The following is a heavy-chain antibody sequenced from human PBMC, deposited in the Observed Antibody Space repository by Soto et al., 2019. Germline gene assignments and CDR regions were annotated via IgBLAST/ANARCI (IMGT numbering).Heavy chain of an antibody. Sequence: GASVKVSCKASGYTFTSYAMHWVRQAPGQRLEWMGWINAGNGNTKYSQKFQGRVTITRDTSASTAYMELSSLRSEDTAVYYCARVGYDFWSGAVDYYFDYWGQGTLVTVSS. CDR3: ARVGYDFWSGAVDYYFDY. V-gene: IGHV1-3*01. D-gene: IGHD3-3*01. CDR1: GYTFTSYA. CDR2: INAGNGNT. J-gene: IGHJ4*02.